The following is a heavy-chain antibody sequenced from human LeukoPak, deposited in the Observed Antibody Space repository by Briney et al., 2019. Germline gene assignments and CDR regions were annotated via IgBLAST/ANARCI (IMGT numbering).Heavy chain of an antibody. V-gene: IGHV3-23*01. Sequence: PGGSLRLSCAASRFTFSSYAMSWVRQAPGKGLEWVSAISGSGGSTYYADSVKGRFTISRDNSKNTLYLQMNSLRAEDTAVYYCAKCHGGRGYYYDSSGYYYSYWGQGTLVTVSS. CDR1: RFTFSSYA. J-gene: IGHJ4*02. D-gene: IGHD3-22*01. CDR3: AKCHGGRGYYYDSSGYYYSY. CDR2: ISGSGGST.